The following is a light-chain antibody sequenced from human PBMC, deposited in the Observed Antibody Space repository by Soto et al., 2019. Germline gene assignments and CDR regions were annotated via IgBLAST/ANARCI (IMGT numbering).Light chain of an antibody. CDR1: SSNIGKNP. CDR3: AAWDVSVNGEV. CDR2: TTN. J-gene: IGLJ1*01. Sequence: QSVLTQPPSASGTPGQKVTIPCSGASSNIGKNPVNWYQHLPGTAPKLLISTTNRPPPGVPARFSGSKSGTSTSLAISGLQSDDEADYYCAAWDVSVNGEVFRTGTKGPVL. V-gene: IGLV1-44*01.